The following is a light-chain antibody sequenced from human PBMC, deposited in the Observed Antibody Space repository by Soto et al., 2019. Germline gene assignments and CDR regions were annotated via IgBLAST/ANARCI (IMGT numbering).Light chain of an antibody. CDR1: QGIGSY. CDR2: AAS. V-gene: IGKV1-9*01. J-gene: IGKJ4*01. CDR3: QQLNNYPLT. Sequence: DIQLTQSPSFLSASLGDRVTITCRASQGIGSYLAWYQQKPGKAPRPLIHAASTLQSGVPSRFSGSGSDTEFTLTISSLQPEDFATYYCQQLNNYPLTFGGGTKVDIK.